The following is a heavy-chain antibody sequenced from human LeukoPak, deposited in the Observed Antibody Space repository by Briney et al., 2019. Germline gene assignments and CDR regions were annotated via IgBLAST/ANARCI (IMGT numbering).Heavy chain of an antibody. CDR1: GFTFSSYE. D-gene: IGHD6-6*01. Sequence: PGGSLRLSCAASGFTFSSYEMNWVRQAPGKGLEWVSYISSSGSTIYYADSVKGRFTISRDNAKNSLNLQMNSLRAEDTAVYYCATAIYSSSSLSHYYYYGMDVWGQGTTVTVSS. V-gene: IGHV3-48*03. J-gene: IGHJ6*02. CDR3: ATAIYSSSSLSHYYYYGMDV. CDR2: ISSSGSTI.